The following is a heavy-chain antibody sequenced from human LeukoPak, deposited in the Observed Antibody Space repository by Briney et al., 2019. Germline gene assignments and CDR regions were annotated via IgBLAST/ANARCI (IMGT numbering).Heavy chain of an antibody. J-gene: IGHJ4*02. Sequence: GGSLRLSCAVSGITLSNYGMSWVRLAPGKGLEWVAGISGSGGRTNYADSVKGRFTISRDNAENTLYLQMNSLRAEDTAVYYCARGEVFDYWGQGTLVTVSS. CDR3: ARGEVFDY. CDR1: GITLSNYG. V-gene: IGHV3-23*01. CDR2: ISGSGGRT.